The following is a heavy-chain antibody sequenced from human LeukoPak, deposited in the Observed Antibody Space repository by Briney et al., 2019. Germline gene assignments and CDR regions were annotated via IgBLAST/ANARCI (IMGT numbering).Heavy chain of an antibody. CDR1: GFTFDDYA. CDR2: ISWNSGSI. V-gene: IGHV3-9*01. Sequence: GGSLRLSCAASGFTFDDYAMHWVRQAPGKGLEWVSGISWNSGSIGYADSVKGRFTISRDNAKNSLYLQMNSLRAEDTALYYCAKVKTIVATLGPFDPWGQGTVVTVSS. D-gene: IGHD5-12*01. J-gene: IGHJ5*02. CDR3: AKVKTIVATLGPFDP.